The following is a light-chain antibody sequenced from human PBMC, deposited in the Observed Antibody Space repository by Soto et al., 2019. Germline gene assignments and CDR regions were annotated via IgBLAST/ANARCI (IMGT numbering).Light chain of an antibody. CDR3: QQRSNWPLT. J-gene: IGKJ4*01. CDR1: QSVSSY. CDR2: DAS. V-gene: IGKV3-11*01. Sequence: ESVLTQSPATLSLSPGERATLSCRASQSVSSYLAWYQQKPGQAPRLLIYDASNRATGIPARFSGSGSGTDFTLTISSLEPEDFAVSYCQQRSNWPLTFGGGTKVDIK.